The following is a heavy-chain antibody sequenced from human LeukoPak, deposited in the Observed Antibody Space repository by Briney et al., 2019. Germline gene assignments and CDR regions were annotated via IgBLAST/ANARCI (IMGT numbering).Heavy chain of an antibody. D-gene: IGHD6-6*01. V-gene: IGHV1-46*01. CDR3: AREGPYSDSSRSRFDY. CDR2: INPSGGST. J-gene: IGHJ4*02. Sequence: ASVTVSCKASGYTFTNYYIHWVRQAAGQGLEWTGIINPSGGSTSYAQKFQGRVTMTRDTSTRTVYMELSSLRSEDTAVYYCAREGPYSDSSRSRFDYWGQGTLVTVSS. CDR1: GYTFTNYY.